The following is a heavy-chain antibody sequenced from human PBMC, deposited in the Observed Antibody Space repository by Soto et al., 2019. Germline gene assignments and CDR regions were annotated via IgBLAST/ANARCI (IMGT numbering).Heavy chain of an antibody. CDR1: GFTFSNYP. CDR3: AKVGSGWYYFDY. Sequence: PXGSLRLSCSAAGFTFSNYPMGWVRQAPGKGLDWVSGMSGSGASTYYADSVKGRFTISRDNSKNTLYLQMNSLRGEDTAIYYCAKVGSGWYYFDYWGQGTLVT. CDR2: MSGSGAST. J-gene: IGHJ4*02. V-gene: IGHV3-23*01. D-gene: IGHD6-19*01.